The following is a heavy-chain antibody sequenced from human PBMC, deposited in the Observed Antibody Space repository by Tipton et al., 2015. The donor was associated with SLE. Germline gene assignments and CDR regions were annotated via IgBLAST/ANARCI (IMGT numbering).Heavy chain of an antibody. J-gene: IGHJ4*02. CDR2: IFYSGIT. V-gene: IGHV4-39*07. CDR1: GGSISSSDNY. Sequence: TLSLTCTVSGGSISSSDNYWGWVRQPPGKGPEYLGTIFYSGITYYNPSLKSRVTISIDTSMNQFSLRLSSVTAADTAVYYCAGDSSGSYYDRGGYYQLANRHFDLWGRGILVSVSS. D-gene: IGHD3-22*01. CDR3: AGDSSGSYYDRGGYYQLANRHFDL.